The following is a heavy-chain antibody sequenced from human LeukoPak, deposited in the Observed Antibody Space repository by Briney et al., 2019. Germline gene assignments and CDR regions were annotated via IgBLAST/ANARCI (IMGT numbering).Heavy chain of an antibody. CDR3: ARGGYCSSTSCYNHAFDI. CDR2: ISGSGGST. CDR1: GFTFSSYA. J-gene: IGHJ3*02. Sequence: QPGGSLRLSCAASGFTFSSYAMSWVRQAPGKGLEWVSAISGSGGSTYYADSVKGRFTISRGNSKNTLYLQMNSLRAEDTAVYYCARGGYCSSTSCYNHAFDIWGQGTMVTVSS. V-gene: IGHV3-23*01. D-gene: IGHD2-2*02.